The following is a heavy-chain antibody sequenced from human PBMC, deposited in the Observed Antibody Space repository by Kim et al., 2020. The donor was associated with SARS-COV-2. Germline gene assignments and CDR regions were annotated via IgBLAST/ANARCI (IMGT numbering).Heavy chain of an antibody. Sequence: SETLSLTCTVSGGSISSSNYYWGWIRQPPGKGLEWIGTIYYSGSTYYNPSLKSRVTISVDTSKNQFSLRLSSVTAADTAVYYCARDIAVAGDSDAINIWGQGTMVTVSS. J-gene: IGHJ3*02. CDR2: IYYSGST. V-gene: IGHV4-39*07. CDR3: ARDIAVAGDSDAINI. D-gene: IGHD6-19*01. CDR1: GGSISSSNYY.